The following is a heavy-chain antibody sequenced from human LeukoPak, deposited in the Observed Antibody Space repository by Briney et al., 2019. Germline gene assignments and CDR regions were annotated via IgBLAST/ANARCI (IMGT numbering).Heavy chain of an antibody. Sequence: HTGGSLRLSCTASGFSFSGHWMHWARQLPGKGLVWASRISPTGSTTSYADSVKGRFTVSRDNAKNTLYLQVNNLRAEDTAVYYCARDSIPLAESYYHHYGLDVWGQGTTVSVSS. CDR1: GFSFSGHW. CDR3: ARDSIPLAESYYHHYGLDV. D-gene: IGHD2/OR15-2a*01. J-gene: IGHJ6*02. CDR2: ISPTGSTT. V-gene: IGHV3-74*01.